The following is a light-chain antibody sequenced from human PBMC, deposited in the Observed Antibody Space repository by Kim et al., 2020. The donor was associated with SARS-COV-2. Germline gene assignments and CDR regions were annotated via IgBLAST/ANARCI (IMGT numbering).Light chain of an antibody. J-gene: IGLJ1*01. CDR2: DIN. Sequence: QSALIQPRSVSGSPGQSVTISCTGSSSDIGGYNYVSWYQQHPGKAPKLVLFDINKRPSGVPDRFSGSKSVNTASLTVSGLGAEDEADYFCCALAGTYNFYVLGNGTKVTVL. V-gene: IGLV2-11*01. CDR3: CALAGTYNFYV. CDR1: SSDIGGYNY.